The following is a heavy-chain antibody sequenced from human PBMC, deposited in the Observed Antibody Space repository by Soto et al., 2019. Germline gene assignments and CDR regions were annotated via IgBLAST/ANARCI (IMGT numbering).Heavy chain of an antibody. CDR3: AKLLWFGESLGWFDP. CDR2: ISGSGGST. D-gene: IGHD3-10*01. V-gene: IGHV3-23*01. J-gene: IGHJ5*02. Sequence: PGGSLRLSCAASGFTLISYAMSWVRQSPGKGLEWVSAISGSGGSTYYADSGKGRFTISRDNSKNTLSLQMNSLRAEDTAVYYCAKLLWFGESLGWFDPWGQGTLVTVSS. CDR1: GFTLISYA.